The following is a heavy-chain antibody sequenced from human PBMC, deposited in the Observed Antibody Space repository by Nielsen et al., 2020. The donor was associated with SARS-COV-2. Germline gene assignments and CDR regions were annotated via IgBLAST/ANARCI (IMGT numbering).Heavy chain of an antibody. CDR1: GFTFSNFA. D-gene: IGHD6-13*01. J-gene: IGHJ4*02. CDR3: ARLGTAAGLDY. V-gene: IGHV3-23*01. Sequence: GGSLRLSCAASGFTFSNFAMSWVRQAPGKGLEWVSTISGGGGSTYYADSVKGRLTISRDNSKNTLYLQMNSLRAEDTAVYYCARLGTAAGLDYWGQGTLVTVSS. CDR2: ISGGGGST.